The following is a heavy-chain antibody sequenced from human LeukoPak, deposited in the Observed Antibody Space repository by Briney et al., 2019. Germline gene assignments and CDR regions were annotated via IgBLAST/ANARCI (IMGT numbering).Heavy chain of an antibody. V-gene: IGHV3-53*01. CDR1: GITVSSNY. CDR3: ARNPASGSYQEYFDY. CDR2: IYSGGNT. J-gene: IGHJ4*02. Sequence: GGSLRLSCSASGITVSSNYMSWVRQAPGKGPEWVSIIYSGGNTYYAESVKGRFTISRDNSKSTLHLQMNSLRAEDTAVYYCARNPASGSYQEYFDYWGQGTLVTVSS. D-gene: IGHD1-26*01.